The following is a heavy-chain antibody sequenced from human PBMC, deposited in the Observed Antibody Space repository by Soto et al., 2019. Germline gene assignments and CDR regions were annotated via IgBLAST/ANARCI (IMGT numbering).Heavy chain of an antibody. CDR2: ISGSGGST. J-gene: IGHJ3*02. V-gene: IGHV3-23*01. Sequence: PGGSLRLSCAASGFTFSSYAMSWVRQAPGKGLEWVSAISGSGGSTYYADSVKGRFTISRDNSKNTLYLQMNSLRAEDTAVYYCAKDFARRDIVVVPAAISPFDIWGQGTMVTVSS. D-gene: IGHD2-2*01. CDR1: GFTFSSYA. CDR3: AKDFARRDIVVVPAAISPFDI.